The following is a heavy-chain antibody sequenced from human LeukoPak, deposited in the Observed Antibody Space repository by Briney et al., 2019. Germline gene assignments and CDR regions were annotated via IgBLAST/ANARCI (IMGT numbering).Heavy chain of an antibody. CDR3: GRGGRGYSYEIDR. V-gene: IGHV4-59*01. CDR1: GGSISTFY. D-gene: IGHD5-18*01. J-gene: IGHJ4*02. Sequence: SETLSLTCTASGGSISTFYWSWIRQPPGKGLEYIGYIDYTGSTDYNPSLKSRVTTSIDTSKNQFSLKLTSVTAADTAVYFCGRGGRGYSYEIDRWGQGTLVIVSS. CDR2: IDYTGST.